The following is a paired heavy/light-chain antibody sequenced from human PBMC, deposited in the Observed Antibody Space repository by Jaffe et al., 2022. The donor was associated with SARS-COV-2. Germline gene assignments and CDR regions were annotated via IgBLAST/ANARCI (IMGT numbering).Light chain of an antibody. V-gene: IGKV2-30*01. CDR3: MQGTHWPYT. J-gene: IGKJ2*01. CDR1: QSLVYSDGNTY. CDR2: KVS. Sequence: DVVMTQSPLSLPVTLGQPASISCRSSQSLVYSDGNTYLNWFQQRPGQSPRRLIYKVSNRDSGVPDRFSGSGSGTDFTLKISRVEAEDVGVYYCMQGTHWPYTFGQGTKLEIK.
Heavy chain of an antibody. Sequence: EVQLVESGGGLVKPGGSLRLSCAASGFTFSNAWMSWVRQAPGKGLEWVGRIKSKTDGGTTDYAAPVKGRFTISRDDSKNTLYLQMNSLKTEDTAVYYCTTTLELHNYVWGSYRYWEFDYWGQGTLVTVSS. CDR2: IKSKTDGGTT. J-gene: IGHJ4*02. D-gene: IGHD3-16*02. V-gene: IGHV3-15*01. CDR3: TTTLELHNYVWGSYRYWEFDY. CDR1: GFTFSNAW.